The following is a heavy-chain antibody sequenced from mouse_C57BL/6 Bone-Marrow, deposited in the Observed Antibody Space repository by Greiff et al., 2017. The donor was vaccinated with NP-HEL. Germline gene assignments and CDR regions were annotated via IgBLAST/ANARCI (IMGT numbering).Heavy chain of an antibody. J-gene: IGHJ3*01. CDR2: IYPGDGYT. CDR1: GYTFSSYW. D-gene: IGHD1-1*02. CDR3: ARSIYYYPGAY. V-gene: IGHV1-80*01. Sequence: QVQLKQSGAELVKPGASVKLSCKASGYTFSSYWMNWVQQRPGKGLEWIGQIYPGDGYTNYTEKFKGKSTLTADKSSSTAYMQLSSLISEDAAVDFCARSIYYYPGAYWGQGTLVTVSA.